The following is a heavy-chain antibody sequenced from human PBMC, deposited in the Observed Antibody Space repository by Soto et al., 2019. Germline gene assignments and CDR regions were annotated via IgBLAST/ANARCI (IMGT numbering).Heavy chain of an antibody. V-gene: IGHV4-30-4*01. CDR3: ARRKSPYRGYYYYYDDMDV. Sequence: QVQLQESGPGLVKPSQTLSLTCTVSGGSISSGDYYWSWIRQPPGKGLEWIGYIYYSGSTYYNPSLESRVTISVDTSKNQFSPKLSSVTAADTAVYYCARRKSPYRGYYYYYDDMDVWGQGTTVTVSS. J-gene: IGHJ6*02. D-gene: IGHD3-16*02. CDR1: GGSISSGDYY. CDR2: IYYSGST.